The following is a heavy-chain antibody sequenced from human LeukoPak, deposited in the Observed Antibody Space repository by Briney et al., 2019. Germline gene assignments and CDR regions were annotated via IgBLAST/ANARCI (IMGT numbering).Heavy chain of an antibody. V-gene: IGHV1-69*04. CDR2: IIPVLGIA. CDR1: GGTFSSYA. Sequence: SVKVSCKASGGTFSSYAISWVRQAPGQGLEWMGRIIPVLGIANYAQESQGRVTITADKSTSTAYMELSSLRSEDTAVYYCAIMTTTGDGKFDYWGQGTLVTVSS. CDR3: AIMTTTGDGKFDY. J-gene: IGHJ4*02. D-gene: IGHD1-26*01.